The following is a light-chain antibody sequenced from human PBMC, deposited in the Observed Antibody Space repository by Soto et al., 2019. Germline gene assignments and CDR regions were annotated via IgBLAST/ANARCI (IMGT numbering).Light chain of an antibody. CDR2: EVT. CDR1: SSDIGGYDF. CDR3: SSFTSRDTLV. J-gene: IGLJ3*02. Sequence: QSALTQPASVSGSPGQSITISCTGTSSDIGGYDFVSWYQQHPAKAPRLIISEVTNRPSGVSNRLSGSKSGNTASLTISGLQVEDEADYFCSSFTSRDTLVFGGGTKLTVL. V-gene: IGLV2-14*01.